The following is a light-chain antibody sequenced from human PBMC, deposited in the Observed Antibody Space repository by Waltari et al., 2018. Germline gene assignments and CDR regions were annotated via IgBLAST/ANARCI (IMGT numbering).Light chain of an antibody. Sequence: HSVLTQPPSASGTPGQRVTISCSGSSSNIGRNSVYWYQQLPGTAPKLLICRNNQRPSGVPDRFSGSKSGTSASLAISGLRSEDEADYYCATWDDSLSGPVFGGGTKLTVL. CDR2: RNN. CDR1: SSNIGRNS. J-gene: IGLJ3*02. CDR3: ATWDDSLSGPV. V-gene: IGLV1-47*01.